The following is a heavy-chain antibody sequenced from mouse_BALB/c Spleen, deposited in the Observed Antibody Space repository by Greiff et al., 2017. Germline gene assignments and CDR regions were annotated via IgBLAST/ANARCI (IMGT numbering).Heavy chain of an antibody. Sequence: QVQLQQSGAELVRPGTSVKISCKASGYAFSSSWMNWVKQRPGQGLEWIGRIYPGDGDTNYNGKFKGKATLTADKSSSTAYMQLSSLTSVDSAVYFCARDWSYAMDYWGQGTSVTVSS. V-gene: IGHV1-82*01. CDR1: GYAFSSSW. D-gene: IGHD4-1*01. CDR3: ARDWSYAMDY. CDR2: IYPGDGDT. J-gene: IGHJ4*01.